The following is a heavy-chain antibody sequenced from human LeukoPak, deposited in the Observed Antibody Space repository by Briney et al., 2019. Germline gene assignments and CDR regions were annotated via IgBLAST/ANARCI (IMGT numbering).Heavy chain of an antibody. CDR3: AKDHSGSFLHAFDI. V-gene: IGHV3-9*01. D-gene: IGHD6-25*01. Sequence: GRSLRLSCAASGFTFDDYAMHWVRQAPGKGLEWVSGISWNSGSIDYADSVKGRFTISRDNAKNSLYLQMNSLRAEDTALYYCAKDHSGSFLHAFDIWGQGTMVTVSS. CDR1: GFTFDDYA. J-gene: IGHJ3*02. CDR2: ISWNSGSI.